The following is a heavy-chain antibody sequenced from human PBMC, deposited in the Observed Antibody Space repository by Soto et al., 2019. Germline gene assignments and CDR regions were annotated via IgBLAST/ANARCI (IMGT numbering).Heavy chain of an antibody. CDR3: ARGQEDYDFWSGYYYDY. V-gene: IGHV4-59*01. D-gene: IGHD3-3*01. J-gene: IGHJ4*02. CDR1: GGSISSYY. CDR2: IYYSGST. Sequence: PSETLSLTCTVSGGSISSYYWSWIRQPPGKGMEWIGYIYYSGSTNYNPSLKSRVTISVDTSKNQFSLKLSSVTAADTAVYYCARGQEDYDFWSGYYYDYWGQGTLVTVSS.